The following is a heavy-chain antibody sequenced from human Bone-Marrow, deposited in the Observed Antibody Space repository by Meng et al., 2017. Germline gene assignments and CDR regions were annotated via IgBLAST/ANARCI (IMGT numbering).Heavy chain of an antibody. CDR2: INHSGST. CDR3: ARGPTTMAHDFDY. Sequence: QGHLQEWGAGLLTPSETLSLTWVVSGGSFSDYYWSWIRQSPGKGLEWIGEINHSGSTNYNPSLESRATISVDTSQNNLSLKLSSVTAADSAVYYCARGPTTMAHDFDYWGQGTLVTVSS. J-gene: IGHJ4*02. D-gene: IGHD4-11*01. CDR1: GGSFSDYY. V-gene: IGHV4-34*01.